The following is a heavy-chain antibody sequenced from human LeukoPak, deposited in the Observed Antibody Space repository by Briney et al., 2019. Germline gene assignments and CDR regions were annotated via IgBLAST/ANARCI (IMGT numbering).Heavy chain of an antibody. CDR1: GFTFSSYA. Sequence: GESLRLSCAASGFTFSSYAMSWVRQAPGKGLEWVSAISGSGGSTYYADSVKGRFTISRDNAKNSLYLQMNSLRAEDTALYYCARGTLKAAATDFDYWGQGTLVTVSS. D-gene: IGHD6-13*01. CDR3: ARGTLKAAATDFDY. J-gene: IGHJ4*02. CDR2: ISGSGGST. V-gene: IGHV3-23*01.